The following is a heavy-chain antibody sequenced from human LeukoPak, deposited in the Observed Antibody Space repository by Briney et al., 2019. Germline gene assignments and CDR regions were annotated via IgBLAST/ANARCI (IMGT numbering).Heavy chain of an antibody. J-gene: IGHJ3*02. CDR2: ISSSSSYI. D-gene: IGHD1-26*01. CDR3: AHSGSYYRINNDAFNI. Sequence: GGSLRLSCVASGFPFSRNNMNWVRQAPGKGLEWVSSISSSSSYIYYADSVKGRFTISRDNAKNSLYLQMNSLRAEDTAVYYCAHSGSYYRINNDAFNIWGQGTMVTVSS. V-gene: IGHV3-21*06. CDR1: GFPFSRNN.